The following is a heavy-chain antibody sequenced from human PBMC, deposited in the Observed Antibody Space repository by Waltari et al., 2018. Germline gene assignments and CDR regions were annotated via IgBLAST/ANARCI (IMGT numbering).Heavy chain of an antibody. Sequence: EVQLVESGGGVVQPGGSLRPSCEGPGFTCSNSWVHWVRQAPGKGLEWLSRINRDWSTTNYADSVKGRFTISRDNAKNTLYLEMNSLRAEDTAVYYCARAGYYRFDYWGQGTLVTVSS. CDR1: GFTCSNSW. CDR2: INRDWSTT. V-gene: IGHV3-74*01. J-gene: IGHJ4*02. D-gene: IGHD3-22*01. CDR3: ARAGYYRFDY.